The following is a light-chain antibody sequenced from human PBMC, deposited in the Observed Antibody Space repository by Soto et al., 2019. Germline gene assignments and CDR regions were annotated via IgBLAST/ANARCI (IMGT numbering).Light chain of an antibody. CDR1: RSILSRSTNKNY. CDR3: QQYCSAPQET. J-gene: IGKJ1*01. CDR2: WAS. V-gene: IGKV4-1*01. Sequence: DIVMTQSPGSLTVSLGERATINCKSSRSILSRSTNKNYLAWYQQRSGQPPKLLISWASTRESGVPDRFSGSGSGTDFTLTISSLQAEDVAVYYCQQYCSAPQETFGQGTKVEV.